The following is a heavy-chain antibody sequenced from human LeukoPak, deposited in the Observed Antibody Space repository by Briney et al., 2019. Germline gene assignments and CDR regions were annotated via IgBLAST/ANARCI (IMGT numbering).Heavy chain of an antibody. V-gene: IGHV4-31*03. Sequence: SQTLSLTCTVSGGSISSGGYYWSWIRQHPGKGLEWIGYIYYSGSTYYNPSLKSRVTISVDTSKNQFSLKLSSVTAADTAVYYCAGANKDYGSGSYPWFDPWGQGTLVTVSS. D-gene: IGHD3-10*01. CDR2: IYYSGST. J-gene: IGHJ5*02. CDR1: GGSISSGGYY. CDR3: AGANKDYGSGSYPWFDP.